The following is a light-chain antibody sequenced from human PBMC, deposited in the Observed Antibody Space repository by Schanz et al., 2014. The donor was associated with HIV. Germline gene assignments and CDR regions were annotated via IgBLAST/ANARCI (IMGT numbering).Light chain of an antibody. CDR1: QSVGSY. V-gene: IGKV3-11*01. J-gene: IGKJ4*01. CDR3: QKRSSWPLLT. CDR2: DAS. Sequence: EIVLTQSPVTLSLSPGERATLSCRASQSVGSYLAWYQQKPGQSPRLLIYDASNRATGIPARFSGGGSGTDFTLTISSLEPEDFAVYYCQKRSSWPLLTFGGGTKVEVK.